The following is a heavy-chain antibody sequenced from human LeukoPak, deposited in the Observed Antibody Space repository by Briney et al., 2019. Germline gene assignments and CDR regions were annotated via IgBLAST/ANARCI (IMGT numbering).Heavy chain of an antibody. D-gene: IGHD6-13*01. V-gene: IGHV4-34*01. Sequence: SETLSLTCAVYGGSFSGYYWSWIRQPPGKGLEWIGEINHSGSTNYNPSLKSRVTISVDTSKNQFSLKLSSVTAADTAVYYCARRETYSSSSSGKRNWFDPWGQGTLVTVSS. CDR2: INHSGST. J-gene: IGHJ5*02. CDR1: GGSFSGYY. CDR3: ARRETYSSSSSGKRNWFDP.